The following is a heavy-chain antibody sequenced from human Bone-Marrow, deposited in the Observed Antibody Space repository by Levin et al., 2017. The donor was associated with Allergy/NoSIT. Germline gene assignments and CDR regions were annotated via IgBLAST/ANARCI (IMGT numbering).Heavy chain of an antibody. D-gene: IGHD3-22*01. J-gene: IGHJ4*02. V-gene: IGHV2-5*02. Sequence: SGPTLVKPTQTLTLTCSFSGFSLSPSGVGVGWIRQPPGEALEWLALIYWDDDKRYSPSLKSRLTITKDTSNNQVVLTLTNLDPVDTATYYCAQHVPDDDYDSTGYTFDYWGQGTLVTISS. CDR2: IYWDDDK. CDR3: AQHVPDDDYDSTGYTFDY. CDR1: GFSLSPSGVG.